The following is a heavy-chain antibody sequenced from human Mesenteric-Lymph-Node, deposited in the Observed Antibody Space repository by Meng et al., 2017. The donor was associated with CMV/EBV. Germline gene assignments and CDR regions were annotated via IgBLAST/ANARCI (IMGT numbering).Heavy chain of an antibody. V-gene: IGHV4-59*02. J-gene: IGHJ4*02. Sequence: GSLRLSCTASGGSVSGYYWSWIRQPPGKGLEWIGYIYYNGSTDYNPVLNSRVTISVDTSKNQFSLKLSSVAAADTAVYYCAREIFAGRPGRYFDYWGQGILVTVSS. CDR3: AREIFAGRPGRYFDY. CDR1: GGSVSGYY. D-gene: IGHD6-6*01. CDR2: IYYNGST.